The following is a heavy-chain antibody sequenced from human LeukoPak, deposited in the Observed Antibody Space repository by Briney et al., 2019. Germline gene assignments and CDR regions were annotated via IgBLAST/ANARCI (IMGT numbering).Heavy chain of an antibody. J-gene: IGHJ4*02. CDR3: AKDAANLLYYFDY. D-gene: IGHD2-15*01. CDR1: GYPFVNNW. Sequence: GGSLRLSCAASGYPFVNNWMTWVRQAPGKGLEWVASIWDDGSDKYSADSVRGRFTISRDNSKKTLYLQMNSLRAEDTAVYYCAKDAANLLYYFDYWGQGALVTVSS. V-gene: IGHV3-30*02. CDR2: IWDDGSDK.